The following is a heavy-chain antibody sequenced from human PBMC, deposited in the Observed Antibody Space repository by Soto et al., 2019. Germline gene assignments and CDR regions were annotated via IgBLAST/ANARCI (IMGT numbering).Heavy chain of an antibody. CDR3: AQDSCHDSDALDI. CDR2: INTDGSST. D-gene: IGHD5-12*01. V-gene: IGHV3-74*01. J-gene: IGHJ3*02. Sequence: EVQLVESGGGLVQPGGSLRLSCAASGFTFSSYWMHWVRQAPGKGLVWVSHINTDGSSTNYADSVKGRFTISRDTATNTLYLQMNSLRAEDTAVYYCAQDSCHDSDALDIWGQGTMVTVSS. CDR1: GFTFSSYW.